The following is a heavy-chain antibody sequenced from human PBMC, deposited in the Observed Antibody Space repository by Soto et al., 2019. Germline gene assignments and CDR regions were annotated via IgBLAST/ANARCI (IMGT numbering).Heavy chain of an antibody. CDR1: GFPFISYA. V-gene: IGHV3-23*01. Sequence: GGSLRLSCAASGFPFISYAMSWVRQAPGKGLEWVSGISGSGDSTYYADSVKGRFTISRDNSKNTLYLQMNSLRAEDTAVYYCAKGVPGIAVAGTGYFQHWGQGTLVTVSS. D-gene: IGHD6-19*01. J-gene: IGHJ1*01. CDR3: AKGVPGIAVAGTGYFQH. CDR2: ISGSGDST.